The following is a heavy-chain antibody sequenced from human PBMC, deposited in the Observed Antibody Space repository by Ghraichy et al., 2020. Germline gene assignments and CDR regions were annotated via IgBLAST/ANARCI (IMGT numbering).Heavy chain of an antibody. CDR1: GFTFSSYA. Sequence: GESLNISCAASGFTFSSYAMSWVRQAPGKGLEWVSGISGSGGSTFYADSVKGRFTISRDNSKNTLYLQMNSLRAEDTAVYYCAKARAYYYDSSGNNQGVYYVDYWGQGTLVTVSS. CDR2: ISGSGGST. D-gene: IGHD3-22*01. J-gene: IGHJ4*02. CDR3: AKARAYYYDSSGNNQGVYYVDY. V-gene: IGHV3-23*01.